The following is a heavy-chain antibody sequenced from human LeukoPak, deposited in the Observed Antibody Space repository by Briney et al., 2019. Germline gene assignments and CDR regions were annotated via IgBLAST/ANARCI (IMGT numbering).Heavy chain of an antibody. D-gene: IGHD3-22*01. CDR1: GFTFSSYA. Sequence: PSGGSLRLSCAASGFTFSSYAMHWVRQAPGKGLEYVSAISSNGGSTYYANSVKGRFTISRDNSKNTLYLQMGSLRAEDMAVYYCARDYYDSSGYYRWFDPWGQGTLVTVSS. V-gene: IGHV3-64*01. CDR3: ARDYYDSSGYYRWFDP. CDR2: ISSNGGST. J-gene: IGHJ5*02.